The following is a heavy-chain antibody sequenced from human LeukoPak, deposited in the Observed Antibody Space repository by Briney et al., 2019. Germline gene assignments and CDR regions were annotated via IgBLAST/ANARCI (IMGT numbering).Heavy chain of an antibody. D-gene: IGHD3-10*01. J-gene: IGHJ6*03. Sequence: GGSLRLSCAAPGFTFSTCEMNWVRQAPGKGLGWVSYISSSGSSKYYADSVKGRFTISRDNAKNSLYLQMNSLRAEDTAVYYCARVGFDVSGWDYYYYMDVWGKGTTVTVSS. V-gene: IGHV3-48*03. CDR1: GFTFSTCE. CDR2: ISSSGSSK. CDR3: ARVGFDVSGWDYYYYMDV.